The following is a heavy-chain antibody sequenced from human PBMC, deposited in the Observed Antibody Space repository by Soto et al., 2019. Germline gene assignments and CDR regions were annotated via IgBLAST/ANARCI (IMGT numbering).Heavy chain of an antibody. V-gene: IGHV3-30-3*02. CDR1: GFTFSDYA. Sequence: GVSLRLSCAASGFTFSDYAMHWVRQAPGKGLEWVAIISFNGSNEHYADSVQGRFTISRDNSENTLYLQMNSLRAEDTAVYYCAKSSRDYYDSSGYYPFDYWGQGILVTVSS. D-gene: IGHD3-22*01. J-gene: IGHJ4*02. CDR2: ISFNGSNE. CDR3: AKSSRDYYDSSGYYPFDY.